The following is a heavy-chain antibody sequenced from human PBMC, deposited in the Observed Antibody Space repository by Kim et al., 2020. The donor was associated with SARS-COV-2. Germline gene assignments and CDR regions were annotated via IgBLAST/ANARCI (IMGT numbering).Heavy chain of an antibody. V-gene: IGHV3-15*01. D-gene: IGHD3-22*01. J-gene: IGHJ4*02. CDR3: TTDRVLLSSSGYSRFCYFVY. CDR2: IKSKTDGGTT. CDR1: GFTFSNAW. Sequence: GGSLRLSCAASGFTFSNAWMSWVRQAPGKGLEWVGRIKSKTDGGTTDYAAPVKGRFTISRDDSNNTLYLQMNSLKTEDTAVYYCTTDRVLLSSSGYSRFCYFVYWGQGALVTVSS.